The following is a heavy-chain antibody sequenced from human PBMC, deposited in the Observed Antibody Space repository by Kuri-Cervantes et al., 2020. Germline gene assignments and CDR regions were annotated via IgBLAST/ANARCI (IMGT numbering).Heavy chain of an antibody. J-gene: IGHJ6*02. V-gene: IGHV3-7*01. D-gene: IGHD6-13*01. Sequence: GESLKISCAASGFTFSSYAMSWVRQAPGKGLEWVANIKQDGSEKYYVDSVKGRFTISRDNAKNSLYLQMNSLRAEDTAVYYCARSKGSSWYDHYYYYYYGMDVWGQGTTVTVSS. CDR1: GFTFSSYA. CDR2: IKQDGSEK. CDR3: ARSKGSSWYDHYYYYYYGMDV.